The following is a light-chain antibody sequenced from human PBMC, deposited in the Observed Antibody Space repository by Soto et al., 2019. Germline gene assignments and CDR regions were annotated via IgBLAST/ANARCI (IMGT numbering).Light chain of an antibody. CDR2: WAS. CDR1: QSVLYSSNNKNY. Sequence: DIVMTQSPDSLAVSLGERSTINCKSSQSVLYSSNNKNYLAWYQQKPGQPPKLLIYWASTRESGVPDRFSGSGSGRDFTLTISSLQAEDVAVYYCQQYYRTPITFGQGTRLEIK. V-gene: IGKV4-1*01. J-gene: IGKJ5*01. CDR3: QQYYRTPIT.